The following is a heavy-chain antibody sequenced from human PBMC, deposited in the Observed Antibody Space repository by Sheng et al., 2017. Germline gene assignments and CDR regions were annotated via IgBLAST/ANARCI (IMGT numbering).Heavy chain of an antibody. J-gene: IGHJ5*02. V-gene: IGHV4-34*01. Sequence: QVQLQQWGAGLLKPSETLSLTCAVYGGSFSGYYWSWIRQPPGKGLEWIGEINHSGSTNYNPSLKSRVTISVDTSKNQFSLKLSSVTAADTAVYYCARRSAAAGRGHTNWFDPWGQGTLVTVSS. CDR2: INHSGST. D-gene: IGHD6-13*01. CDR3: ARRSAAAGRGHTNWFDP. CDR1: GGSFSGYY.